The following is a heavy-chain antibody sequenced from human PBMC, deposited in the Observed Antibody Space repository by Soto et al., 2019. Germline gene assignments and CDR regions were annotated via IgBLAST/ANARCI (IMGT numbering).Heavy chain of an antibody. CDR3: ARVEGDYYDSSGPAADV. CDR1: GGSISSGGYY. D-gene: IGHD3-22*01. J-gene: IGHJ6*02. Sequence: SETLSLTCTVSGGSISSGGYYWSWIRQHPGKGLEWIGYIYYSGSTYYNPSLKSRVTISVDTSKNQFSLKLSSVTAADTAVYYCARVEGDYYDSSGPAADVWGQGTTVTVSS. V-gene: IGHV4-31*03. CDR2: IYYSGST.